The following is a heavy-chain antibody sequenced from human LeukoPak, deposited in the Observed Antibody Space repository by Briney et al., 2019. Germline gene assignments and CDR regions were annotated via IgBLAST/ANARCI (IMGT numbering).Heavy chain of an antibody. CDR3: ARDVTMVRGVSLLGY. Sequence: SETLSLTCAVSGGSISSSNWWSWVRQPPGKGLEWIGEIYHSGSTNYNPSLKSRVTISVDKSKNQFSLKLSSVTAADTAVYYCARDVTMVRGVSLLGYWGQGTLVTVSS. CDR1: GGSISSSNW. V-gene: IGHV4-4*02. J-gene: IGHJ4*02. D-gene: IGHD3-10*01. CDR2: IYHSGST.